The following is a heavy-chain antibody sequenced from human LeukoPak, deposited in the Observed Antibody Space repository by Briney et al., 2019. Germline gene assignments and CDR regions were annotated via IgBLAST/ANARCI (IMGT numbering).Heavy chain of an antibody. CDR1: GLTSGIYA. Sequence: GGSLCLSCAASGLTSGIYAMSWVRQAPGKGLEWVSAFSGGGDSFYADSVRGRFSISADRSRNILYLQMNSLRVEDTAVYYCGKEVERHFDLRYWGQGTPVTVSS. CDR3: GKEVERHFDLRY. J-gene: IGHJ4*02. D-gene: IGHD2-15*01. CDR2: FSGGGDS. V-gene: IGHV3-23*01.